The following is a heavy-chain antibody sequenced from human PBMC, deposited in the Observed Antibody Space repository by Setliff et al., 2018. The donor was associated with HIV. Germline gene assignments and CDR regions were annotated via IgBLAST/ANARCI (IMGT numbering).Heavy chain of an antibody. CDR2: TSGGADST. CDR3: AKTNSGWHYFDD. Sequence: GGSLRLSCAASGFIFNNYGMHWIRQAPGKGLEWVSATSGGADSTYYADSVRGRFTISRDNSKNTLFLQVNSLRAEDTAVYYCAKTNSGWHYFDDWGQGILVTVSS. V-gene: IGHV3-23*01. J-gene: IGHJ4*02. CDR1: GFIFNNYG. D-gene: IGHD6-19*01.